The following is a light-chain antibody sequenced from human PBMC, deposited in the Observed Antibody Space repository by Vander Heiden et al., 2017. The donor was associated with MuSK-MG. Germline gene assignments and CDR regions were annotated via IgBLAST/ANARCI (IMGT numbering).Light chain of an antibody. J-gene: IGLJ1*01. V-gene: IGLV2-14*01. CDR1: SSDVGGYNY. Sequence: QSALTHPASVSGSPGQSISISCTGTSSDVGGYNYVSWYQQHPGKAPKLMIYDVSNRPSGVSNRFSGSKSGNTASLTISGLQAEDEADYYCSSYTSSSPLFGTGTKVTVL. CDR3: SSYTSSSPL. CDR2: DVS.